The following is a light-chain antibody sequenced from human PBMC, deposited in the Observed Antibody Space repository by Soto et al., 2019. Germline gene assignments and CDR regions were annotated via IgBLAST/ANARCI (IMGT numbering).Light chain of an antibody. J-gene: IGKJ4*01. Sequence: DIVMTQSPDSLAVSLGERATINCKSSQSVLYSSNNNNYLAWYQQQPGQPPKLLIYWASTRESGVPDRFSGSGSGTDFTLTISSLQAEDVAVYYCQQYFSTPLTFGGGTKVEIK. CDR1: QSVLYSSNNNNY. V-gene: IGKV4-1*01. CDR3: QQYFSTPLT. CDR2: WAS.